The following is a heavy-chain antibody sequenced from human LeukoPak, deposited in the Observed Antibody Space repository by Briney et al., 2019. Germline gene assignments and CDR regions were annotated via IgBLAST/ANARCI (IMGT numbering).Heavy chain of an antibody. CDR1: GFTFSSYG. V-gene: IGHV3-30*02. CDR2: IRYDGSNK. Sequence: GGSLRLSCAASGFTFSSYGMHWVRQAPGKGLEWVAFIRYDGSNKYYADSVKGRFTISRDNSKNTLYLQMNSLRAEDTAVYYCARGATVRVPRGAFDIWGQGTMVTVSS. D-gene: IGHD1-1*01. CDR3: ARGATVRVPRGAFDI. J-gene: IGHJ3*02.